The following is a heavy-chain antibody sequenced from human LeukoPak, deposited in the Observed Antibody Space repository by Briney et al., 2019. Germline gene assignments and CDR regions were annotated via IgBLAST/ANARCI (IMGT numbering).Heavy chain of an antibody. CDR1: GGSFSGYY. Sequence: SETLSLTCAVYGGSFSGYYWSWIRQPPGKGLEWIGEINHSGSTNYNPSLKSRVTISVDTSKNQFSLKMSSVTAADTAVYYCARQSTGARYFDLWGHGNLVSVSS. CDR3: ARQSTGARYFDL. D-gene: IGHD7-27*01. V-gene: IGHV4-34*01. CDR2: INHSGST. J-gene: IGHJ2*01.